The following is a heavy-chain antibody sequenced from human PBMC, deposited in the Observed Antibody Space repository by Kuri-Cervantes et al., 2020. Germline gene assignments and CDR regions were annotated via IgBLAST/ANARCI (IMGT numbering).Heavy chain of an antibody. V-gene: IGHV4-34*01. CDR1: GGSFSGYY. D-gene: IGHD6-13*01. CDR3: AFRGIAAAGMTAASRAYYYYGMDV. J-gene: IGHJ6*02. CDR2: INHSGST. Sequence: SQTLSLTCAVYGGSFSGYYWSWIRQPPGKGLEWIGGINHSGSTNYNPSLKSRVTISVDTSKNQFSLKLSSVTAADTAVYYCAFRGIAAAGMTAASRAYYYYGMDVWGQGTTVTVSS.